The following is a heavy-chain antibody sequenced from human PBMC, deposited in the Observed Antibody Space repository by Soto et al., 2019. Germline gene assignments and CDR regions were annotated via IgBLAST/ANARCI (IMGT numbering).Heavy chain of an antibody. CDR1: GFPFSSFA. CDR3: VRDRDCGGLNCNFYYYFGMDG. J-gene: IGHJ6*02. V-gene: IGHV3-30-3*01. CDR2: ISHDGSNK. Sequence: QVQLVESGGGVVHPGGSLRLSCGASGFPFSSFAMHWVRQAPGKGLEWVAVISHDGSNKYYADSVKGRFTISRDNSENTLFLQMDSLRAEETAVYYCVRDRDCGGLNCNFYYYFGMDGWGQGTTVTVSS. D-gene: IGHD2-21*01.